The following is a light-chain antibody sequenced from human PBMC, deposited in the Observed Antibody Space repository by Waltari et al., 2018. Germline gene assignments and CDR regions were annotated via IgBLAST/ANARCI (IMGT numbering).Light chain of an antibody. Sequence: QSVLTQPPSASGPPGQRVTISCSGSSSNIGSNYVYWYQQLPGTAPKLLIDRNKHRPSGVPDRVSGAKAGTSASLAIRGLRSEDEADYYCAAWDDSLSGWVFGGGTKLTVL. CDR2: RNK. V-gene: IGLV1-47*01. J-gene: IGLJ3*02. CDR1: SSNIGSNY. CDR3: AAWDDSLSGWV.